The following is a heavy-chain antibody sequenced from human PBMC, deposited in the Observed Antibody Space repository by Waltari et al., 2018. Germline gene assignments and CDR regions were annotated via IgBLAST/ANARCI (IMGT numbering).Heavy chain of an antibody. Sequence: QVQLQQWGAGLLKPSETLSLTCAVYGGSFSGYYWSWLRQPPGEGVEWIGEINHSGSNNYIPSLNSRVTISVDTSKNHFSPKLSSVTAADTAVYYCARGGGYQLLYYMDVWGKGTTVTVSS. CDR3: ARGGGYQLLYYMDV. V-gene: IGHV4-34*01. D-gene: IGHD2-2*01. CDR1: GGSFSGYY. CDR2: INHSGSN. J-gene: IGHJ6*03.